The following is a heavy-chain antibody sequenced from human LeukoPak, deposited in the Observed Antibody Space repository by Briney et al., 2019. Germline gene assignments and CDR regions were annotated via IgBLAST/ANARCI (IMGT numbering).Heavy chain of an antibody. CDR3: ASYRRYGDYFFDY. CDR2: IKQDGSEK. J-gene: IGHJ4*02. CDR1: GFTFSSYW. V-gene: IGHV3-7*01. D-gene: IGHD4-17*01. Sequence: GGSLRLSCAASGFTFSSYWMSWVRQAPGKGLEWVANIKQDGSEKYYVESAKGRFTISRDNAKNSMYLQMNSLRAEDTAVYYCASYRRYGDYFFDYWGQGTLVTVSS.